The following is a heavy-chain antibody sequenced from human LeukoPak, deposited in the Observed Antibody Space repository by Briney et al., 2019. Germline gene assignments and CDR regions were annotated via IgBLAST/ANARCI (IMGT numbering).Heavy chain of an antibody. V-gene: IGHV3-23*01. Sequence: GGSLRLSCAASGFTFSSYGMTWVRQAPGKGLAWVSLITGGGETTYYGDSVTGRFTISRDNSKNTVDLQMNSLRVEDTAVYFCAREVAGRIEYWGQGALVTVSS. J-gene: IGHJ4*02. D-gene: IGHD6-19*01. CDR2: ITGGGETT. CDR3: AREVAGRIEY. CDR1: GFTFSSYG.